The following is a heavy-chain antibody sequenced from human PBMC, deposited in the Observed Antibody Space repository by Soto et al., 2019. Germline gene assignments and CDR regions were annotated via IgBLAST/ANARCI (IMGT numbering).Heavy chain of an antibody. Sequence: SETLSLTCTVSGGSISSVGYYWSWIRQHPGKGLEWIGYIYYSGSTYYNPSLKSRVTISVDTSKNQFSLKLSSVTAADTAVYYCARDRPHSSRYYHYGMDXWGQGTTVTVS. V-gene: IGHV4-31*03. J-gene: IGHJ6*02. D-gene: IGHD1-26*01. CDR1: GGSISSVGYY. CDR3: ARDRPHSSRYYHYGMDX. CDR2: IYYSGST.